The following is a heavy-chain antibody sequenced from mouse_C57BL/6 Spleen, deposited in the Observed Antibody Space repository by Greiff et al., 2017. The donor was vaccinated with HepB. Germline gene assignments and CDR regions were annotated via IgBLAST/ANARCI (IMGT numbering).Heavy chain of an antibody. J-gene: IGHJ2*01. V-gene: IGHV1-50*01. CDR2: IDPSDSYT. CDR3: ARSEVDTTVVADFDY. CDR1: GYTFTSYW. D-gene: IGHD1-1*01. Sequence: QVQLQQPGAELVKPWASVKLSCKASGYTFTSYWMQWVKQRPGQGLEWIGEIDPSDSYTNYNQKFKGKATLTVDTSSSTAYMQLSSLTSEDSAVYYCARSEVDTTVVADFDYWGQGTTLTVSS.